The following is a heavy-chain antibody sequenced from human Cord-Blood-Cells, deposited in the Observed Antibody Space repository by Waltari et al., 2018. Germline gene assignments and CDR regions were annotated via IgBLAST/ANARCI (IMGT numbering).Heavy chain of an antibody. D-gene: IGHD1-1*01. CDR2: TRNKANSYTT. V-gene: IGHV3-72*01. CDR3: ARENWNYYYGMDV. Sequence: EVQLVESGGGLVQPGGSLRLSCAASGFTFSDHYMDWVRPAPGKGLEWVGRTRNKANSYTTEYAASVKGRFTISRDDSKNSLYLQMNSLKTEDTAVYYCARENWNYYYGMDVWGQGTTVTVSS. J-gene: IGHJ6*02. CDR1: GFTFSDHY.